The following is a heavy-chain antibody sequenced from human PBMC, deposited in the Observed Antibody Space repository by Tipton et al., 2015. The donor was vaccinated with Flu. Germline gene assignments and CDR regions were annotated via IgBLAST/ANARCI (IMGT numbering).Heavy chain of an antibody. J-gene: IGHJ4*02. CDR3: ARSTYYYGSGSADY. V-gene: IGHV4-38-2*01. D-gene: IGHD3-10*01. CDR1: GYSISNGYY. CDR2: IYHSGSS. Sequence: TLSLTCAVSGYSISNGYYWGWIRQPPGKGLEWIATIYHSGSSYYNPSLKSRVTISVDTSRNQFSLKMSSVTAADTAVYYCARSTYYYGSGSADYRGQGTLVTVSS.